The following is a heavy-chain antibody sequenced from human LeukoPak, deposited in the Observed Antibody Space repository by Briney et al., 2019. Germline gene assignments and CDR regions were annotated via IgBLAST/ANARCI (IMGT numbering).Heavy chain of an antibody. CDR2: ISPSNGAT. V-gene: IGHV1-2*02. Sequence: WASVKVSCKASGSMFAGHYRHWMRQAPGQGIEWMGWISPSNGATRYAQNFQGRVTMTRDTSISTAYMELSDLRSDDTAVYYCAVSVQAAAIPAFDNWGQGTLVTVSS. CDR3: AVSVQAAAIPAFDN. CDR1: GSMFAGHY. J-gene: IGHJ4*02. D-gene: IGHD6-25*01.